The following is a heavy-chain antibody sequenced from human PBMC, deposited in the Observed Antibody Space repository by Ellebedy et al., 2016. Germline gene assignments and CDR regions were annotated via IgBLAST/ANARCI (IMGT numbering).Heavy chain of an antibody. CDR2: LAPDAVT. V-gene: IGHV3-53*01. CDR3: ANSGYSYAWGY. Sequence: GESLKISCAASGFTVSSSYISWFRQAPGKGLEWVSILAPDAVTAYVDSVKGRFTLSRDNSKNTVYLQMNSLTAEDTAVYFCANSGYSYAWGYWGQGTLVTVSS. J-gene: IGHJ4*02. D-gene: IGHD5-18*01. CDR1: GFTVSSSY.